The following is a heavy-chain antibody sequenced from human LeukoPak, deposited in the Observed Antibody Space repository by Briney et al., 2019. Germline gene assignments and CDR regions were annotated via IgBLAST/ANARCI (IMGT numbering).Heavy chain of an antibody. D-gene: IGHD2/OR15-2a*01. CDR1: GITLSNYG. J-gene: IGHJ4*02. V-gene: IGHV3-23*01. CDR2: ISDSGGRT. Sequence: GGSLRLSCAVSGITLSNYGMSWVRQAPGNGLEWVAGISDSGGRTNYADSVRGRFTISRDNPKHTLYLKMNSLRTEDTAVYFCAKRGVVIRVILVGFHKEAYYFDSWGQGALVTVSS. CDR3: AKRGVVIRVILVGFHKEAYYFDS.